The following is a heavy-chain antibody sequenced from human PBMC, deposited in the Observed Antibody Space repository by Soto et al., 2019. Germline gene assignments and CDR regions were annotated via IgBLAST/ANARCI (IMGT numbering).Heavy chain of an antibody. V-gene: IGHV4-34*01. CDR3: ARLPFSGSYFDY. D-gene: IGHD1-26*01. J-gene: IGHJ4*02. CDR2: INHRGST. Sequence: QVQLQQWGAGLLKPSETLSLTCAVYGGSFSGYYWSWIRQPPGKGLEWIGEINHRGSTNYNPSLESRVTISVDTSKNQLSLKLSSVTAADTAVYYCARLPFSGSYFDYWGQGTLVTVSS. CDR1: GGSFSGYY.